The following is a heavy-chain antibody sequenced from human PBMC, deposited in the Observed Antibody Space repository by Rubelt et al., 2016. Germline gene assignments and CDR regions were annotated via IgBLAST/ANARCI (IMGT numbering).Heavy chain of an antibody. J-gene: IGHJ4*02. Sequence: QVQLQQWGAGLLKPSETLSLTCAVYGESFSGHFWSWIRQPPGKGLEWIGEISHRGSTSYNPSLKSRDTFSVDSSKNQFSRRGNTVTAADTVVYYCARGDIAARIQYWGQGTLVTVSS. CDR2: ISHRGST. D-gene: IGHD6-6*01. CDR1: GESFSGHF. CDR3: ARGDIAARIQY. V-gene: IGHV4-34*01.